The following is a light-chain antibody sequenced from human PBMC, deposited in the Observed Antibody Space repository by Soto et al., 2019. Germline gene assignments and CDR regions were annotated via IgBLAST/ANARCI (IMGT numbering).Light chain of an antibody. J-gene: IGKJ1*01. V-gene: IGKV1-5*01. Sequence: DIQLTQSPSTLSASVGDRVTITCRASQNINTWLAWYQQKPGKAPKLLIYDVSHLQSGVPSRFSGSGSGTEFTLTISSLRPDDFGTYYCHQYGSYWWSFGQGTKVEI. CDR2: DVS. CDR1: QNINTW. CDR3: HQYGSYWWS.